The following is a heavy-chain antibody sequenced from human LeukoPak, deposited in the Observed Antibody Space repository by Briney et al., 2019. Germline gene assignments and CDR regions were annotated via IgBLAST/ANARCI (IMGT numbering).Heavy chain of an antibody. V-gene: IGHV3-49*04. Sequence: GGSLRLSCSASGFNFDAYAMSWVRQAPGKGPEWVGFIRSQAYGAATNYAPFVQDKFTISRDDSRSIVHLQLDSLRTDDTAVYFCTRVNYYDSGSLYYGYFDYWGQGALVTVSS. CDR3: TRVNYYDSGSLYYGYFDY. J-gene: IGHJ4*02. CDR1: GFNFDAYA. D-gene: IGHD3-22*01. CDR2: IRSQAYGAAT.